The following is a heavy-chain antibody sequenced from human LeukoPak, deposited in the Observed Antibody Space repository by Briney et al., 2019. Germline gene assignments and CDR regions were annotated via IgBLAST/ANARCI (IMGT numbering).Heavy chain of an antibody. CDR2: ISSSSSYI. J-gene: IGHJ3*02. D-gene: IGHD6-13*01. CDR3: AREAGSDHGEAFDI. Sequence: PGGSLRLSCAASGFTFSSYSMNWVRQAPGKGLEWVSSISSSSSYIYYADSVKGRFTISRDNAKNSLFLQMNSLRAEDTAVYYCAREAGSDHGEAFDIWGQGTMVTVSS. CDR1: GFTFSSYS. V-gene: IGHV3-21*06.